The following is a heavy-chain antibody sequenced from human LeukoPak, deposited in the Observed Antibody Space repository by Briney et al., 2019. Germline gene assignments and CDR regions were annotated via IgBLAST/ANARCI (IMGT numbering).Heavy chain of an antibody. Sequence: GGSLRLSCAASGFTFSSYWMHWVRQVPGKGLVRVSRINDDERSTSYADSVKGRFTISRDNAKNTLYLQMNSLRAEDTALYYCAREGYSSSWYLARWGQGTLVTVSS. D-gene: IGHD6-13*01. V-gene: IGHV3-74*01. J-gene: IGHJ4*02. CDR3: AREGYSSSWYLAR. CDR1: GFTFSSYW. CDR2: INDDERST.